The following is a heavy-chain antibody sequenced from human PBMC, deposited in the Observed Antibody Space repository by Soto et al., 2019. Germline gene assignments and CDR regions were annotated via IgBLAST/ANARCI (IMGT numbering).Heavy chain of an antibody. CDR3: ARDLDSTSHYGMDV. CDR2: IYSGGTT. CDR1: EFTFSSYV. V-gene: IGHV3-66*01. D-gene: IGHD3-16*01. Sequence: PGGSLRLSCAASEFTFSSYVMSWFRQAPGKGLEWVSIIYSGGTTYYADSVKGRFTISRDNSKNTPYLQMNSLRAEDTGVYYCARDLDSTSHYGMDVWGQGTMVTVSS. J-gene: IGHJ6*02.